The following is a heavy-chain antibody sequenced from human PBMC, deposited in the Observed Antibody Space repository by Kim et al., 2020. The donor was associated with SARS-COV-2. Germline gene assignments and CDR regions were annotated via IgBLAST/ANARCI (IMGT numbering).Heavy chain of an antibody. CDR2: IYYSGST. D-gene: IGHD5-12*01. CDR1: GGSISSSSYY. Sequence: SETLSLTCTVSGGSISSSSYYWGWIRQPPGKGLEWIGSIYYSGSTYYNPSLKSRVTISVDTSKNQFSLKLSSVTAADTAVYYCARVGPIVDPIGVATSFDYWGQGTLVTVSS. CDR3: ARVGPIVDPIGVATSFDY. J-gene: IGHJ4*02. V-gene: IGHV4-39*07.